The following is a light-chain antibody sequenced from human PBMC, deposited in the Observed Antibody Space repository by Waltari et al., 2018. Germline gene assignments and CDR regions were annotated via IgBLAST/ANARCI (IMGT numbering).Light chain of an antibody. CDR2: GDN. CDR3: QSYDSGLPWV. V-gene: IGLV1-40*01. J-gene: IGLJ3*02. Sequence: QSVLTQPPSVSGAPGQRVTISCTGNNSNIGAGYHVQWYQQLPGTAPKLLIYGDNDRPSGVPDRCSGSNSGTAASLAITGLQAEDEADYYCQSYDSGLPWVFGGGTKLTVL. CDR1: NSNIGAGYH.